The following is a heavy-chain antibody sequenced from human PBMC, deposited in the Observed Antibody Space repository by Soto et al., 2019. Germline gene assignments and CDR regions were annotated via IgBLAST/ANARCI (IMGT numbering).Heavy chain of an antibody. CDR3: ARGIATGQLDP. J-gene: IGHJ5*02. CDR2: INPDNGNT. CDR1: GYTFTRYT. Sequence: ASVKVSCKASGYTFTRYTMNWVRQAPGQRLEWMGWINPDNGNTKSSQKFQDRVIITRDTSASTAYMDLSSLRSEDTAVYYCARGIATGQLDPWGQGTLVTVYS. D-gene: IGHD2-15*01. V-gene: IGHV1-3*01.